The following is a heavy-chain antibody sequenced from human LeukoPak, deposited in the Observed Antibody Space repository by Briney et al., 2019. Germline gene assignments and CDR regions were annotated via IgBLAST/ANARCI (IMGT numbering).Heavy chain of an antibody. Sequence: ASVKVSCKASGYTFTSYDINWVRQATGQGPEWMGWMNPNSGNTGYAQKFQGRVTMTRDTPITTAYMELSSLIYDDTTVYYCARGRGSGTGLRRLDFWGQGTLVTVSS. J-gene: IGHJ4*02. D-gene: IGHD6-19*01. CDR2: MNPNSGNT. CDR1: GYTFTSYD. CDR3: ARGRGSGTGLRRLDF. V-gene: IGHV1-8*01.